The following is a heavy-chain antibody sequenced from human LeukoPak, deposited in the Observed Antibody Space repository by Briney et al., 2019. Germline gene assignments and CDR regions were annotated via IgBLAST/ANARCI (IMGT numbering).Heavy chain of an antibody. CDR3: AKAGGRYYYDSSGRPYYYYMDV. J-gene: IGHJ6*03. CDR1: GFTFSSYA. D-gene: IGHD3-22*01. Sequence: GGSLRPSCAASGFTFSSYAMSWVRQAPGKGLEWVSAISGSGGSTYYADSVKGRFIISRDNSKNTLYLQMNSLRAEDTAVYYCAKAGGRYYYDSSGRPYYYYMDVWGKGTTVTVSS. V-gene: IGHV3-23*01. CDR2: ISGSGGST.